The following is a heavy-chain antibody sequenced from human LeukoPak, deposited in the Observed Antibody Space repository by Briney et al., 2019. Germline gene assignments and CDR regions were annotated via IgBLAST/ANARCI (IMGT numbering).Heavy chain of an antibody. V-gene: IGHV4-34*01. CDR2: INHSGST. J-gene: IGHJ4*02. D-gene: IGHD2-8*01. Sequence: PSETLSLTCAVYGGSFSGYYWSWIRQPPGKGLEWIGEINHSGSTNYNPSLKCRVTISVDTSKNQFSLKLSSVTAADTAVYYCARGGYCTNGVCYYDHYFDYWGQGTLVTVSS. CDR3: ARGGYCTNGVCYYDHYFDY. CDR1: GGSFSGYY.